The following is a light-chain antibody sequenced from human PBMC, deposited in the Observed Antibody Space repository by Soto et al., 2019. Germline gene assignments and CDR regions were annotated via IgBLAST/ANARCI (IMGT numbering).Light chain of an antibody. V-gene: IGLV2-14*01. CDR1: SSDVGGYNY. Sequence: QSALTQPASVSGSPGQSITISCTGTSSDVGGYNYVSWYQQHPGKAPKLMIYDVSNRPSGVSNRFSGSKSGNTASLTISGLPAEDAADYYCRSYTSSSTLVVFGGGTKLTVL. CDR2: DVS. CDR3: RSYTSSSTLVV. J-gene: IGLJ2*01.